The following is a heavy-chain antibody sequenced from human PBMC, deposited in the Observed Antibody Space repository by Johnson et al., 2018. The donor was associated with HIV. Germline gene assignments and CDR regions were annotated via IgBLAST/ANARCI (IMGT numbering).Heavy chain of an antibody. D-gene: IGHD3-22*01. CDR2: IGYDGSNK. CDR3: ARDATYYYDSSGYHDAFDI. Sequence: QVQLVESGGGVVQPGRSLRLSCAASGFTFSSYAMHWVRQAPGKGLEWVAVIGYDGSNKYYADSVKGRFTISRDNSKNTLYLQMNSLRAEDTAVYYCARDATYYYDSSGYHDAFDIWGQGTMVTVSS. J-gene: IGHJ3*02. CDR1: GFTFSSYA. V-gene: IGHV3-30*04.